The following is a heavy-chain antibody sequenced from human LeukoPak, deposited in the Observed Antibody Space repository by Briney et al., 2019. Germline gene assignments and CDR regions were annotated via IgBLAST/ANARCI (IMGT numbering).Heavy chain of an antibody. CDR2: IYSGGNT. V-gene: IGHV3-53*01. CDR3: ATRAGEYSHPYDY. D-gene: IGHD2/OR15-2a*01. CDR1: GCTVSSNS. Sequence: GGSLRVSCTDSGCTVSSNSMSWVRQAPGKGLEWVSFIYSGGNTHYSDSVKGRFTISRDNSKNTLYLQMNSLRAEDTAVYYCATRAGEYSHPYDYWGQGTLVTVSS. J-gene: IGHJ4*02.